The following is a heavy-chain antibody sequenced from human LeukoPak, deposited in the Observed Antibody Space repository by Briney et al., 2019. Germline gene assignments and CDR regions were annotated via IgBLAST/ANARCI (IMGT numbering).Heavy chain of an antibody. CDR1: GFTFSSYE. Sequence: AGGSLRLSCAASGFTFSSYEMNWVRQAPGKGLEWVPYISSSGYTIRNADSVKGRFTISRDNAKNSLYLQMNSLRAEDTAFYYCVSVTTVVEDYYYMDVWGKGTTVTVSS. J-gene: IGHJ6*03. CDR3: VSVTTVVEDYYYMDV. D-gene: IGHD4-23*01. V-gene: IGHV3-48*03. CDR2: ISSSGYTI.